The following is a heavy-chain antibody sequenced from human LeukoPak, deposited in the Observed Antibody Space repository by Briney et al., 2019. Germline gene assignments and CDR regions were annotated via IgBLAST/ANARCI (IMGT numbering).Heavy chain of an antibody. CDR2: ISPSGGST. D-gene: IGHD6-19*01. Sequence: ASVRVSCKASGYTFTNYYMHWVRQAPGQGLEWMGMISPSGGSTSYPQKFQGRVTTTRDTSTSTVYMELSSLRSEDTAVYFCARDGVAGTYYFDYWGQGTLVTVSS. J-gene: IGHJ4*02. CDR3: ARDGVAGTYYFDY. V-gene: IGHV1-46*01. CDR1: GYTFTNYY.